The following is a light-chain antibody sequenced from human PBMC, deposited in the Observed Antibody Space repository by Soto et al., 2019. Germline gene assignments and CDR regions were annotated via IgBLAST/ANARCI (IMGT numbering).Light chain of an antibody. CDR3: CSYLGSSIV. CDR1: SGDVGNYNL. J-gene: IGLJ7*01. Sequence: QSALTQPASVSGSPGQSITISCTGVSGDVGNYNLVSWYQQHPAKAPKLIIYEDDKRPSGVSNRFSGSKSGVTASLTISGIQSEEEAAYYGCSYLGSSIVFGGGTQLSVL. CDR2: EDD. V-gene: IGLV2-23*01.